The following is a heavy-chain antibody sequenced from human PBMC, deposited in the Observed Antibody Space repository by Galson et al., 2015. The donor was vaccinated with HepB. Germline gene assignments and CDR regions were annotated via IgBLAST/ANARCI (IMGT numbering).Heavy chain of an antibody. Sequence: SLRLSCAASGFTFSSYAMHWVRQAPGKGLEWVAVISYDGSNKYYADSVKGRFTISRDNSKNTLYLQMNSLRSEDTAVYYRARGDGWFGELLAWFDPWGQGTLVTVSS. CDR2: ISYDGSNK. V-gene: IGHV3-30-3*01. D-gene: IGHD3-10*01. CDR1: GFTFSSYA. CDR3: ARGDGWFGELLAWFDP. J-gene: IGHJ5*02.